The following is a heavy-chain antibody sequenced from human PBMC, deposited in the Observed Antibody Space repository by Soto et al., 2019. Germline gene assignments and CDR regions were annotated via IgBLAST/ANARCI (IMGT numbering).Heavy chain of an antibody. D-gene: IGHD5-18*01. CDR1: GGSISSSSYY. Sequence: SETLSLTCTVSGGSISSSSYYWGWIRQPPGKGLEWIGSIYYSGSTYYNPSLKSRVTISVDTSKNQFSLKMSSVTAADTAVYYCAIVSPAQKPAGYSYGDPYYYYGMDVWGQGTTVTVSS. J-gene: IGHJ6*02. CDR3: AIVSPAQKPAGYSYGDPYYYYGMDV. V-gene: IGHV4-39*07. CDR2: IYYSGST.